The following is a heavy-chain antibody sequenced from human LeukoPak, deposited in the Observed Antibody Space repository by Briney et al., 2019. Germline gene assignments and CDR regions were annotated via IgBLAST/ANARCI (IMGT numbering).Heavy chain of an antibody. CDR3: ATCSGGSCLDAFDI. CDR1: GYTFTGYY. J-gene: IGHJ3*02. D-gene: IGHD2-15*01. Sequence: ASVTVSCKASGYTFTGYYMHWVRQAPGQGLEWMGWINPNSGGTNYAQKFQGRVTMTRDTSISTAYMELSRLRSDDTAVYYCATCSGGSCLDAFDIWGQGTMVTVSS. V-gene: IGHV1-2*02. CDR2: INPNSGGT.